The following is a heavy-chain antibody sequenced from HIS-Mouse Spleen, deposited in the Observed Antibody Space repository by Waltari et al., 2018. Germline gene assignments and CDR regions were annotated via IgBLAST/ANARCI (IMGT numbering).Heavy chain of an antibody. Sequence: EVQLVESGGGLVQPGGSLRLSCAASGFTFSSYSRNWVRQAPGKGLEWVSYISSSSSTIYYADSVKGRFTISRDNAKNSLYLQMNSLRAEDTAVYYCARYRGYYGDYWGQGTLVTVSS. CDR2: ISSSSSTI. D-gene: IGHD3-22*01. CDR1: GFTFSSYS. J-gene: IGHJ4*02. V-gene: IGHV3-48*01. CDR3: ARYRGYYGDY.